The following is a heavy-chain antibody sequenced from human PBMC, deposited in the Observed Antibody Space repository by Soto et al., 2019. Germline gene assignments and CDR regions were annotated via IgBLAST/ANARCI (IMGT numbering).Heavy chain of an antibody. J-gene: IGHJ4*02. CDR3: ARVRGHSYGYVDY. V-gene: IGHV3-48*01. Sequence: VQLVESGGGLVQPGGSLRLSCAASGYTSFIYYSMNLVRQAPGKGLEWVAFISGRGSPIYYADSVRGRFTISRDNGKNSVYLEMNSLRVEDTAVYYCARVRGHSYGYVDYWGQGTLVTVSS. CDR2: ISGRGSPI. CDR1: GYTSFIYYS. D-gene: IGHD5-18*01.